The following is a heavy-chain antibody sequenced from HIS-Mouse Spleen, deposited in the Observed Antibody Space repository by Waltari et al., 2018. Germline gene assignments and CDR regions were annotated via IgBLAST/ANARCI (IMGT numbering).Heavy chain of an antibody. CDR1: GGSISSYY. CDR2: IYYSGST. D-gene: IGHD3-9*01. Sequence: QVQLQESGPGLVKPSETLSLTCTVPGGSISSYYWSWIRQPPGRGLEWIGYIYYSGSTNYNPSLKSRVTISVDTSKNQFSLKLSSVTAADTAVYYCARALRYFDWLSSGAWFDPWGQGTLVTVSS. J-gene: IGHJ5*02. V-gene: IGHV4-59*01. CDR3: ARALRYFDWLSSGAWFDP.